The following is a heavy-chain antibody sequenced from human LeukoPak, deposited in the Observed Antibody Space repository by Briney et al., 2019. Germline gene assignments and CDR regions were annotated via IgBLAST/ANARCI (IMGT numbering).Heavy chain of an antibody. D-gene: IGHD6-6*01. CDR3: AKDEYSSSSGWFDP. CDR2: ISWNSGNI. V-gene: IGHV3-9*01. CDR1: GFTFNDYA. J-gene: IGHJ5*02. Sequence: GGSLRLSCAASGFTFNDYAMHWVRQAPGKGLEWISGISWNSGNIGYADSVKGRFTISRDNAKNSLYLQMNSLRAKDTALYYCAKDEYSSSSGWFDPWGQGTLVTVSS.